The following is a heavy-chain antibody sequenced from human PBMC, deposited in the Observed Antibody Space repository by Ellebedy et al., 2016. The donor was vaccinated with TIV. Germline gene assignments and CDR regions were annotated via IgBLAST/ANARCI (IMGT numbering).Heavy chain of an antibody. Sequence: GESLKISCAASGFTFSSYGMHWVRQAPGKGLEWVAVIWYDGSTKYYADSVKGRFTISRDNSKNTLYLQMNSLRAEDTAVYYCANDRDTARGTDVFYYFDYWGQGTLVTVSS. CDR3: ANDRDTARGTDVFYYFDY. J-gene: IGHJ4*02. D-gene: IGHD5-18*01. V-gene: IGHV3-33*06. CDR2: IWYDGSTK. CDR1: GFTFSSYG.